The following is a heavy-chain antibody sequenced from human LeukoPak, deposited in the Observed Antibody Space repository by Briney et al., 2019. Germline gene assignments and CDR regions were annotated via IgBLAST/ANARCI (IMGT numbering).Heavy chain of an antibody. V-gene: IGHV3-21*04. CDR1: GFTLRSYT. D-gene: IGHD2-2*01. CDR3: AKDSRSRPSAAIDY. J-gene: IGHJ4*02. CDR2: IGISSNKI. Sequence: PGGSLRLSCAASGFTLRSYTMNWVRQAPGKGLEWVSSIGISSNKIYYADSVKGRFIISRDNAKNSVYLQMNSLRAEDTALYYCAKDSRSRPSAAIDYWGQGTLVTVSS.